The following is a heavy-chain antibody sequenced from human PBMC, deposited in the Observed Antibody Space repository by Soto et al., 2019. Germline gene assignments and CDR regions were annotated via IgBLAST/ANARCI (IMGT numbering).Heavy chain of an antibody. D-gene: IGHD2-15*01. CDR2: IYYSGST. J-gene: IGHJ6*02. Sequence: PSETLSLTCTVSGGSISSGGYYWSWIRQHPGKGLEWIGYIYYSGSTYYNPSLKSRVTISVDTSKNQFSLKLSSVTAADTAVYYCARGCSGGSCYNNYGMDVWGQGTTVTVSS. CDR3: ARGCSGGSCYNNYGMDV. CDR1: GGSISSGGYY. V-gene: IGHV4-31*03.